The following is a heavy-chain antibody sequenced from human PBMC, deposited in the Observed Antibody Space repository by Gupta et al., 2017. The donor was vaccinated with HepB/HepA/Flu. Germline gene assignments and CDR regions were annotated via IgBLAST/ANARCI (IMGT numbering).Heavy chain of an antibody. Sequence: ELLLVESGGGLVQPGGSLRLSCAASGFTFSSYEMHWVRQAPGKGLEWVSYISSSGSTIYYADSVKGRFTISRDNAKNSLYLQMNSLRAEDTAVYYCARGRGYYDSSGYYYLGYWGQGTLVTVSS. CDR2: ISSSGSTI. CDR3: ARGRGYYDSSGYYYLGY. V-gene: IGHV3-48*03. CDR1: GFTFSSYE. J-gene: IGHJ4*02. D-gene: IGHD3-22*01.